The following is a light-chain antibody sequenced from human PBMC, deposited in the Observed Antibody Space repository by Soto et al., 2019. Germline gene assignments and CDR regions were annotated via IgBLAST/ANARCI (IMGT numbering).Light chain of an antibody. J-gene: IGKJ2*01. CDR2: SAS. CDR1: QGLRSY. CDR3: QQSHSTPYT. Sequence: IQLTQSTSSLSVSIGVRVTINCRESQGLRSYLNWYRQKPGKAPELLIYSASTLQTGVPSRFSGSGSETDFTLTISSLQSEDLATYYCQQSHSTPYTFGQGTKLEL. V-gene: IGKV1-39*01.